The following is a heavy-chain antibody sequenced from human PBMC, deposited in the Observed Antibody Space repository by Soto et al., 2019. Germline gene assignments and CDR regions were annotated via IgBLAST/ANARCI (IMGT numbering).Heavy chain of an antibody. D-gene: IGHD3-16*01. CDR1: GDPVSSGDYY. J-gene: IGHJ5*02. Sequence: SETLSLTCSVSGDPVSSGDYYWSWIRQPPGKGLEWIGHVYFSGSTNYIPSLKSRLTMSVDTAKNQFSLKLNSVTAADTAVYYCARIPVDTYMIYWSDPWGQGTQVTV. CDR2: VYFSGST. CDR3: ARIPVDTYMIYWSDP. V-gene: IGHV4-61*08.